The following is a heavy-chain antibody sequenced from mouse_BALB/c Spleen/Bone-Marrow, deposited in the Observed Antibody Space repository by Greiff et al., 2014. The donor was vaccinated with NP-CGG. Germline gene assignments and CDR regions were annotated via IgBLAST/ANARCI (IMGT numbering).Heavy chain of an antibody. CDR3: ARLGNDDAMDY. CDR1: GFTFSSYY. Sequence: EVKLQESGGGLVKLGGYLKLSCAASGFTFSSYYMSWVRQTPEKRLELVAAINSNGGSTYYPDTVKGRFTIPRDNAKNTLYLQMSSLKSEDTALYYCARLGNDDAMDYWGQGTSVTVSS. J-gene: IGHJ4*01. CDR2: INSNGGST. V-gene: IGHV5-6-2*01. D-gene: IGHD2-12*01.